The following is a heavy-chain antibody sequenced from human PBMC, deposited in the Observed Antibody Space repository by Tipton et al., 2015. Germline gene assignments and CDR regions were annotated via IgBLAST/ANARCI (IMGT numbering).Heavy chain of an antibody. CDR1: GDSLSSDYW. CDR3: ARVVLTYYGSWYYRMDV. Sequence: TLSLTCTISGDSLSSDYWWSWVRQPPGKGLEWIGEIFHTGNTNYNPSLMSRLTISVDKSRNQFSLRLTSVTSADAAVYYCARVVLTYYGSWYYRMDVWGQGATVTVSS. V-gene: IGHV4-4*02. CDR2: IFHTGNT. D-gene: IGHD3-10*01. J-gene: IGHJ6*02.